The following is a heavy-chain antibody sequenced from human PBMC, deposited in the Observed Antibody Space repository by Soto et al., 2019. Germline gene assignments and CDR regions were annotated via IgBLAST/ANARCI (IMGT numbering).Heavy chain of an antibody. CDR2: ISYDGSNK. Sequence: GGSLRLSCAASGFTFSSYAMHWVRQAPGKGLEWVAVISYDGSNKYYADSVKGRFTISRDNSKNTLYLQMNSLRAEDTAVYYCARDQGWNSKGEYYYYGMDVWGQGTTVTVSS. V-gene: IGHV3-30-3*01. J-gene: IGHJ6*02. CDR1: GFTFSSYA. D-gene: IGHD1-7*01. CDR3: ARDQGWNSKGEYYYYGMDV.